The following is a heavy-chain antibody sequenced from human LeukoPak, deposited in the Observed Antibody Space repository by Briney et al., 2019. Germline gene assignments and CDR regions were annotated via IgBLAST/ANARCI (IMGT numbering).Heavy chain of an antibody. CDR2: INHSGST. CDR3: ARGGDYYDSSGYYHFDY. V-gene: IGHV4-34*01. CDR1: GGSFSGYY. J-gene: IGHJ4*02. Sequence: SETLSLTCAVYGGSFSGYYWSWIRQPPGKGLEWMGEINHSGSTNYSPSLKSRVTISVDTSKNQFSLKLSSVTAADTAVYYCARGGDYYDSSGYYHFDYWGQGTLVTVSS. D-gene: IGHD3-22*01.